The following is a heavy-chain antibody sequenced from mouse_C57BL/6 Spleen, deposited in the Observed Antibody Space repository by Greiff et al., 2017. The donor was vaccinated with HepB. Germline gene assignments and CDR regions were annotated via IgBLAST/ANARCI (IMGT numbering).Heavy chain of an antibody. Sequence: QVQLQQSGAELARPGASVKLSCKASGYTFTSYGISWVKQRTGQGLEWIGEIYPRSGSTNYNEKFKGKATFTADTSSNTAYMQLSSLTTEDSAIYYCARHYSNYGLAWFAYWGQGTLVTVSA. CDR2: IYPRSGST. CDR3: ARHYSNYGLAWFAY. CDR1: GYTFTSYG. D-gene: IGHD2-5*01. J-gene: IGHJ3*01. V-gene: IGHV1-81*01.